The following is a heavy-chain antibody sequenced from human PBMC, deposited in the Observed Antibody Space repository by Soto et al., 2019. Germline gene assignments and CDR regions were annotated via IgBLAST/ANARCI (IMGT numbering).Heavy chain of an antibody. V-gene: IGHV3-30-3*01. D-gene: IGHD2-21*02. CDR1: GFTFSSYA. J-gene: IGHJ4*02. CDR3: ARDGAAYCGGDCLGFDY. CDR2: ISYDGSNK. Sequence: QVQLVESGGGVVQPGRSLRLSCAASGFTFSSYAMHWVRQAPGKGLEWVAVISYDGSNKYYADSVKGRFTISRDNSKNMXYLQMNSLRAEDTAVYYCARDGAAYCGGDCLGFDYWGQGTLVTVSS.